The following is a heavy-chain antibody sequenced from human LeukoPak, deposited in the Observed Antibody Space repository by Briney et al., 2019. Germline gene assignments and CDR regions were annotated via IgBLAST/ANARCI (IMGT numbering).Heavy chain of an antibody. D-gene: IGHD6-6*01. V-gene: IGHV3-30*18. CDR2: ISYDGSNK. CDR1: GFTFSSYG. CDR3: AKDGRYSSSSAQWGYFDY. J-gene: IGHJ4*02. Sequence: GRSLRLSCAASGFTFSSYGMHWVRQAPGKGLEWVAVISYDGSNKYYADSVKGRFTISRDNSKNTLYLQMNSLRAEDAAVYYCAKDGRYSSSSAQWGYFDYWGQGTLVTVSS.